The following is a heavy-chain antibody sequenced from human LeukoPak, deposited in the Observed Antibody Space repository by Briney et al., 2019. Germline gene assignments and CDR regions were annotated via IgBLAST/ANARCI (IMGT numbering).Heavy chain of an antibody. CDR2: ISWDGGST. CDR3: AKDSAFYYIDV. CDR1: GFTFDDYT. Sequence: GGSLRLSCAASGFTFDDYTMHWVRQAPGKGLEWVSLISWDGGSTYYADSVKGRFTISRDNSKNTLYLQMNSLKGDDTAVYYCAKDSAFYYIDVWGKGTTVIIS. V-gene: IGHV3-43D*04. J-gene: IGHJ6*03.